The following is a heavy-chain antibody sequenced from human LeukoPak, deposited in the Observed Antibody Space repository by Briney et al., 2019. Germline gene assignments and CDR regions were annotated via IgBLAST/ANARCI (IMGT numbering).Heavy chain of an antibody. V-gene: IGHV1-69*06. D-gene: IGHD3-10*01. J-gene: IGHJ6*03. CDR3: ARTRFPYYRLSVADYYHMDV. CDR1: GGTFSNYV. CDR2: IIPIFGTT. Sequence: SVKVSCKASGGTFSNYVISWVRQAPGQGFEWMGGIIPIFGTTNYAQKFQGRVTINADKSTSTVYIELSSLRSEDTAVYYCARTRFPYYRLSVADYYHMDVWGKGTTVTVSS.